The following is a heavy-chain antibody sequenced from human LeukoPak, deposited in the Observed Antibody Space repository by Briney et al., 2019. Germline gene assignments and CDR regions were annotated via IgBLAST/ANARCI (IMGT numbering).Heavy chain of an antibody. CDR3: ARAFDIVGAFDI. CDR1: GYSISSGYY. J-gene: IGHJ3*02. V-gene: IGHV4-38-2*01. D-gene: IGHD3-22*01. Sequence: SETLSLTCAVSGYSISSGYYWGWIRQPPGKGLEWIGSIYYSGSTYYNPSLKSRVTISVDTSKNQFSLKLSSVTAADTAVYYCARAFDIVGAFDIWGQGTMVTVSS. CDR2: IYYSGST.